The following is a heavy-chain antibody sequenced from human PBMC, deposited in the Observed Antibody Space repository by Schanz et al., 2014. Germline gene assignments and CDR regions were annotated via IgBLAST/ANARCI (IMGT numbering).Heavy chain of an antibody. CDR3: AREPLSGYNWFDP. J-gene: IGHJ5*02. Sequence: QVQLQESGPGLVKPSQTLSLTCTASGDSISSGGYYWSWLRQPAGKGLEWIGRIYTSGSTNYNPSLKSRFALARATSKNQFSRRPGSVAAADTAVYYCAREPLSGYNWFDPWGQGSLVTVSS. CDR1: GDSISSGGYY. CDR2: IYTSGST. V-gene: IGHV4-61*02. D-gene: IGHD6-25*01.